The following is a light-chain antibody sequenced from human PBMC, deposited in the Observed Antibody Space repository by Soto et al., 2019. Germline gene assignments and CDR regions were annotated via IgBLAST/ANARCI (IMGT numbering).Light chain of an antibody. CDR2: ATS. CDR1: QGVGGD. V-gene: IGKV1-17*01. J-gene: IGKJ1*01. CDR3: VQHNNYPRT. Sequence: DIPMTQSPSSLSASVGDRVTITCRASQGVGGDAGWYQQKPGKPPKRLLYATSTLQSGIPSRFSGGGFGTEFTLTISSLQPEDFATYYCVQHNNYPRTFGQGTRVEMK.